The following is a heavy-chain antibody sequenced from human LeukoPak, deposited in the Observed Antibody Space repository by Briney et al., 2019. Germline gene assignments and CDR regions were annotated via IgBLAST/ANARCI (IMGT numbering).Heavy chain of an antibody. Sequence: GGSLRLSCAASGFTFSSYVMSWVRQAPGKGLEWVSVISGSGGSTYYADSVKGRFTISRDNSKNTLYLQMNSLRVEDTAVYYCARVRAGYCTSTSCYTGMDVWGQGTTVTVSS. CDR3: ARVRAGYCTSTSCYTGMDV. D-gene: IGHD2-2*01. CDR2: ISGSGGST. V-gene: IGHV3-23*01. CDR1: GFTFSSYV. J-gene: IGHJ6*02.